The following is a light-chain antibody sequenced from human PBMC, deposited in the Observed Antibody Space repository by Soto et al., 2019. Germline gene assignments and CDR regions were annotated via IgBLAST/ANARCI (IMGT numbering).Light chain of an antibody. CDR1: QSISSW. J-gene: IGKJ1*01. CDR3: QQYNSYSGT. CDR2: AAS. V-gene: IGKV1-5*02. Sequence: IQMTQSPSTLSASVVDRITIIFLASQSISSWLAWYQQKPGKAPKLLIYAASTLESGVPSRFSSSGSGTEFTLTISSLQHDDFATYCYQQYNSYSGTFGQGTKVDIK.